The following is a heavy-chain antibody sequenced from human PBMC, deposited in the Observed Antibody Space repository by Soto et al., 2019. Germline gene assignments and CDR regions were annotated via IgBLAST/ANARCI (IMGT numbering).Heavy chain of an antibody. J-gene: IGHJ5*02. V-gene: IGHV1-3*01. CDR2: INAGNGNT. Sequence: ASVKVSCKASGYTFTSYAMHWVRQAPGQRLEWMGWINAGNGNTKYSQKFQGRVTITRDTSASTAYMELSSLRSEDTAVYYCARGGHDYGETDDNWFDPWGQGTLVTVSS. D-gene: IGHD4-17*01. CDR1: GYTFTSYA. CDR3: ARGGHDYGETDDNWFDP.